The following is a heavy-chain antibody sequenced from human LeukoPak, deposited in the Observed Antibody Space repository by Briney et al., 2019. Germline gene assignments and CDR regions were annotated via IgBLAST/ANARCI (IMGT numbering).Heavy chain of an antibody. D-gene: IGHD6-13*01. V-gene: IGHV3-30*18. CDR2: ISYDGSNK. J-gene: IGHJ4*02. CDR3: AKVPGPNYYSSSWYDY. Sequence: GGSLRLSCAASGFTFSSYGMHWVRQAPGKGLEWVAVISYDGSNKYYADSVKGRFTISRDNSKNTLYLQMNSLRAEDTAVYYCAKVPGPNYYSSSWYDYWGQGTLVTVSS. CDR1: GFTFSSYG.